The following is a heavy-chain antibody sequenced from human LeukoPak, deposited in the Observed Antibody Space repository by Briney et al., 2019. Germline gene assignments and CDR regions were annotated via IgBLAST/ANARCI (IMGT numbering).Heavy chain of an antibody. Sequence: PGGSLRLSCVASGFTFSNAWMSWVRQAPGKGLEWVSYISSGGSTIYYADSVKGRFTVSRDNAKNSLYLQMNGLRAEDTAVYYCASRVVTAIDYWGQGTLVTVSS. D-gene: IGHD2-21*02. CDR3: ASRVVTAIDY. J-gene: IGHJ4*02. CDR2: ISSGGSTI. CDR1: GFTFSNAW. V-gene: IGHV3-11*04.